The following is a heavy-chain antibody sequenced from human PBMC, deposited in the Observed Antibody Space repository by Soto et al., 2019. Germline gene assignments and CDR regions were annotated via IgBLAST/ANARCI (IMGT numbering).Heavy chain of an antibody. D-gene: IGHD2-15*01. J-gene: IGHJ6*04. CDR3: ARDNDDCSGGSCYSGGGYYYGMDV. V-gene: IGHV4-59*01. CDR2: IYYSGST. CDR1: GGSISSYY. Sequence: TSETLSLTCTVSGGSISSYYWSWIRQPPGKGLEWIGYIYYSGSTNYNPSLKSRVTISVDTSKNQFSLKLSSVTAADTAVYYCARDNDDCSGGSCYSGGGYYYGMDVWGKGTTVTVSS.